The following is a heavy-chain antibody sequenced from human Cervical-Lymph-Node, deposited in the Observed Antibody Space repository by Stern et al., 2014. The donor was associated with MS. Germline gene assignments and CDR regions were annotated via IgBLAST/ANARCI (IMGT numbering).Heavy chain of an antibody. V-gene: IGHV2-70*01. D-gene: IGHD2-21*01. J-gene: IGHJ4*02. CDR3: VRAREGYYFDY. CDR1: GFSLSTTGMC. Sequence: QVTLRESGPALVKPTQTLTLTCTFSGFSLSTTGMCLSWIRQPPGKALVSLALLDWDGDKYYSTALKTRLTISKDASKNQVVLTMTNMAPLDTATYFCVRAREGYYFDYWGQGIPVTVSS. CDR2: LDWDGDK.